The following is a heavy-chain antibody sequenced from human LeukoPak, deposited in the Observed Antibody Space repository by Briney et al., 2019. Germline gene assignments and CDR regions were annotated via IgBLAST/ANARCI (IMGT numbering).Heavy chain of an antibody. J-gene: IGHJ3*02. CDR2: ISWNSGSI. V-gene: IGHV3-9*01. Sequence: GRSLRLSCAASGFTFDDYAMHWVRQAPGKGLEWVSGISWNSGSIGYADSVKGRFTISRDNAKNSLYLQMNSLRAEDTAVYYCARGPNNAFDIWGQGTMVTVSS. CDR1: GFTFDDYA. CDR3: ARGPNNAFDI.